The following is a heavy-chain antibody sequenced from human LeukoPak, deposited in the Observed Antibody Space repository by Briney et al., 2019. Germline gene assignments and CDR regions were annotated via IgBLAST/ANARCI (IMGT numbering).Heavy chain of an antibody. CDR2: IYYSGST. D-gene: IGHD4-17*01. Sequence: SETLSLTCTVSSGSISSSSYYWGWIRQPPGKGLQCIGNIYYSGSTYYNPSLKSRVPISVDTSKKQFSLKLSSVTAADTAVYYCARQQSLYGVKDYWGQGTLVTVSS. V-gene: IGHV4-39*01. J-gene: IGHJ4*02. CDR3: ARQQSLYGVKDY. CDR1: SGSISSSSYY.